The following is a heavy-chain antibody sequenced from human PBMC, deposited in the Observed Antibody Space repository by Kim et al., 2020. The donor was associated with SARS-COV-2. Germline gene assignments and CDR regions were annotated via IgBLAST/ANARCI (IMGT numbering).Heavy chain of an antibody. CDR2: IYSGGSST. J-gene: IGHJ6*02. D-gene: IGHD3-10*01. Sequence: GGSLRLSCAASGFTFSSYAMSWVRQAPGKGLEWVSVIYSGGSSTYYADSVKGRFTISRDNSKNTLYLQMNSLRAEDTAVYYCAKAHGAGSDYYYYYGMDVWGQGTPVTVSS. CDR1: GFTFSSYA. V-gene: IGHV3-23*03. CDR3: AKAHGAGSDYYYYYGMDV.